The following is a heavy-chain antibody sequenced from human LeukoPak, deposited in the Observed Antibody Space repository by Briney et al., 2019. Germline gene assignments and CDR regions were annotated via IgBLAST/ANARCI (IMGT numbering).Heavy chain of an antibody. D-gene: IGHD2-2*01. V-gene: IGHV4-61*01. CDR3: ARDRPNFGGYCSSASCFIPGWFDP. J-gene: IGHJ5*02. CDR1: GGSVSSANYY. Sequence: SETLSLTCSVSGGSVSSANYYWSWIRQPPGKGLEWVGYIYYSGTINYNPSLKSRVTISVDTSKNQFSLKLSSVTAADTAVYYCARDRPNFGGYCSSASCFIPGWFDPWGQGTLVTVSS. CDR2: IYYSGTI.